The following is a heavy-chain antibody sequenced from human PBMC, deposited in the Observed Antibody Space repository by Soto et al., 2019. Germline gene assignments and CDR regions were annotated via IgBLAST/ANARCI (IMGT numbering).Heavy chain of an antibody. Sequence: SETLSLTCTVYGGAFSGYHWNWVRQPPGKGLEWIGEINHSGSTDYNPSLRSRVTMSLDTSKNHFSLKLSSVTAADTAVYYCARGPRWLQLQYFQHWGQGTLVTVSS. D-gene: IGHD5-12*01. J-gene: IGHJ1*01. V-gene: IGHV4-34*01. CDR3: ARGPRWLQLQYFQH. CDR1: GGAFSGYH. CDR2: INHSGST.